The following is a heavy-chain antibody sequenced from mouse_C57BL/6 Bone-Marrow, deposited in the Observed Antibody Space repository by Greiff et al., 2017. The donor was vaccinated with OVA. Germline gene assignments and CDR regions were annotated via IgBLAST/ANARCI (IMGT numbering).Heavy chain of an antibody. Sequence: QVQLQQSGAELVRPGASVTLSCKASGYTFTDYEMHWVKQTPVHGLEWIGAIDPETGGTAYNQKFKGKAILTADKSSSTAYMQLSSLTSEDSAVYYCAIWGLFAYWGQGTLVTVSA. J-gene: IGHJ3*01. CDR3: AIWGLFAY. D-gene: IGHD1-1*02. CDR2: IDPETGGT. V-gene: IGHV1-15*01. CDR1: GYTFTDYE.